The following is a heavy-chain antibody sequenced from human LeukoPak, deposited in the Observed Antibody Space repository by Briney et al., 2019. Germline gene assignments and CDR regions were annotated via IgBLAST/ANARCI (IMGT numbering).Heavy chain of an antibody. CDR1: GFTFSTYW. CDR3: ASTTRWPALFNY. Sequence: PGGSLRLSCAASGFTFSTYWVSWVRQAPGKGLEWVANIKEDGSEKYYVDSVKGRFTISRDNAKNSLYLQMNSLRAEDTAVYYCASTTRWPALFNYWGQGTLVTVSS. CDR2: IKEDGSEK. V-gene: IGHV3-7*01. D-gene: IGHD4-23*01. J-gene: IGHJ4*02.